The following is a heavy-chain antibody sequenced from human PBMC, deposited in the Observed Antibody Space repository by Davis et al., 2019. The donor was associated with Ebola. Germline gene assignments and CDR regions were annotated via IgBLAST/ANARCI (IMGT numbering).Heavy chain of an antibody. CDR1: GFAFSTYP. Sequence: GGSLRLSCAASGFAFSTYPMHWVRQAPGKGLEWVALISYDGAYKYYAESVKGRFTIPRDNSKSTLYLQMNSLRAEDTAVYYCAMVGQELGPGGYFDYWGQGTLVTVSS. CDR2: ISYDGAYK. J-gene: IGHJ4*02. V-gene: IGHV3-30*04. D-gene: IGHD6-13*01. CDR3: AMVGQELGPGGYFDY.